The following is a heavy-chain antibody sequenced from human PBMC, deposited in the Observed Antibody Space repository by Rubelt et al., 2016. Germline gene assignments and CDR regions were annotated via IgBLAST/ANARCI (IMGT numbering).Heavy chain of an antibody. J-gene: IGHJ5*02. CDR1: GGTFSNFA. Sequence: QVQLVQSGAEVKKPGSSVKVSCKASGGTFSNFAISWVRQAPGQGLEWMGRIIPFVGVAIYAQKFQGRVTITADKATATDYREMSRLGSEDTAVYYCARAGNGFDDWGQGTQVTVSS. D-gene: IGHD3-10*01. V-gene: IGHV1-69*10. CDR2: IIPFVGVA. CDR3: ARAGNGFDD.